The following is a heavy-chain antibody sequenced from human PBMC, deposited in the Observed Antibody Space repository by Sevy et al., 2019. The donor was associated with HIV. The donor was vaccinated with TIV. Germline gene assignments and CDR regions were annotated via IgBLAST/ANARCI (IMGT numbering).Heavy chain of an antibody. Sequence: GGSLRLSCAASGFTFSDYYMSWIRHAPGKGLEWVSYISSSGSTIYYADSVKGRFTISRDKAKNSLYLQMNSLRAEDTAVYYCARDGDIVVVPAAIEYFQHWGQGTLVTVSS. CDR2: ISSSGSTI. V-gene: IGHV3-11*01. J-gene: IGHJ1*01. D-gene: IGHD2-2*01. CDR1: GFTFSDYY. CDR3: ARDGDIVVVPAAIEYFQH.